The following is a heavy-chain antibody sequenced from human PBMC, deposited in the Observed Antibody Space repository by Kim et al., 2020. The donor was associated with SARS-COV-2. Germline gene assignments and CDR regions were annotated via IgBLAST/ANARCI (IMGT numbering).Heavy chain of an antibody. Sequence: GGSLRLSCAASGFTFSSYSMNWVRQAPGKGLEWVSSISSSSSYIYYADSVKGRFTISRDNAKNSLYLQMNSLRTEVTAVYYCARGASGYTILVDVFDIWGQGTTVSVSS. D-gene: IGHD5-12*01. J-gene: IGHJ3*02. CDR2: ISSSSSYI. V-gene: IGHV3-21*01. CDR3: ARGASGYTILVDVFDI. CDR1: GFTFSSYS.